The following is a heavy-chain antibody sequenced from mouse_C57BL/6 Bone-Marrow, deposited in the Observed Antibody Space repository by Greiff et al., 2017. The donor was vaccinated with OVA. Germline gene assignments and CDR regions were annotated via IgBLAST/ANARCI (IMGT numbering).Heavy chain of an antibody. CDR2: ISSGSSTI. CDR1: GFTFSDYG. V-gene: IGHV5-17*01. Sequence: DVMLVESGGGLVKPGGSLKLSCAASGFTFSDYGMHWVRQAPEKGLEWVAYISSGSSTIYYADTVKGRFTISRDNATNTLYLQMTSLRPEDTAMYYCARLYFDVWGTGTTVTVSS. CDR3: ARLYFDV. J-gene: IGHJ1*03.